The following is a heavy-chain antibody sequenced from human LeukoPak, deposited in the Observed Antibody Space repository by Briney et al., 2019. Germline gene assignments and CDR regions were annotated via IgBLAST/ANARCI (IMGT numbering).Heavy chain of an antibody. CDR1: GFTFDDYG. CDR3: ARGGITIFGVVSYMDV. J-gene: IGHJ6*03. Sequence: GGSLRLSCAASGFTFDDYGMSWVRQAPGKGLEWVSGINWNGGSTGYADSVKGRFTISRDNAKNSLYLQMNSLRAEDTALYYCARGGITIFGVVSYMDVWGKGTTVTISS. D-gene: IGHD3-3*01. V-gene: IGHV3-20*04. CDR2: INWNGGST.